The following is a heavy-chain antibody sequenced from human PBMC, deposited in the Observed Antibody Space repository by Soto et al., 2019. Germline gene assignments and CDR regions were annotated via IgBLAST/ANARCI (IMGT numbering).Heavy chain of an antibody. Sequence: SETLSLTCTVTGGSIRTYYWSWIRQSPGKGLEWIAYISYSGNANYNPSLKSRVTISTDTSKNQFFLKLSSVTAADTAVYYCARLGSGSGCPEFDYWGQGTLVTVSS. V-gene: IGHV4-59*08. J-gene: IGHJ4*02. CDR3: ARLGSGSGCPEFDY. CDR1: GGSIRTYY. D-gene: IGHD3-10*01. CDR2: ISYSGNA.